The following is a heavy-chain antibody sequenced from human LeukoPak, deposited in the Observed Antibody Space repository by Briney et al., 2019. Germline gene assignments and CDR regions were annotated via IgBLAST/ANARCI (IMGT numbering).Heavy chain of an antibody. V-gene: IGHV3-30*04. CDR3: ARVTAVAETY. J-gene: IGHJ4*02. CDR1: GFTFSSYA. D-gene: IGHD6-19*01. Sequence: RSLRLSCAASGFTFSSYAMHWVRQAPGKGLEWVAVISYDGSNKYYADSVKGRFTISRDNSKNTLYLQRNSLRAGDTAVYYCARVTAVAETYWGQGTLVTVSS. CDR2: ISYDGSNK.